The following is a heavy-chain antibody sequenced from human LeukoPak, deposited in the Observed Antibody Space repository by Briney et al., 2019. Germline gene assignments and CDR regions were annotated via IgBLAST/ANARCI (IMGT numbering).Heavy chain of an antibody. V-gene: IGHV5-51*01. CDR3: ARPLSNGDYHY. J-gene: IGHJ4*02. CDR1: GYTFTSYW. Sequence: KVSCKASGYTFTSYWIGWVRQMPGKGLEWMGIIYPGDSDTRYSPSFQGQVTISADKSISAAYLQWSSLKASDTAMYYCARPLSNGDYHYWGQGTLVTVSS. D-gene: IGHD4-17*01. CDR2: IYPGDSDT.